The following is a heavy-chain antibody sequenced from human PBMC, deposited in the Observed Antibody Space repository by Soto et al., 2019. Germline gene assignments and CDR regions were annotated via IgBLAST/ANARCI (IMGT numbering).Heavy chain of an antibody. V-gene: IGHV3-7*01. D-gene: IGHD3-3*01. CDR1: GFTFSSYW. CDR2: IKQDGSEK. Sequence: GGSLRLSCAASGFTFSSYWMSWVRQAPGKGLEWVANIKQDGSEKYYVDSVKGRFTISRDNAKNSLYLQMNSLRAEDTAVYYCARRAITIFGVVNNWFDPWGQGTLVTVSS. CDR3: ARRAITIFGVVNNWFDP. J-gene: IGHJ5*02.